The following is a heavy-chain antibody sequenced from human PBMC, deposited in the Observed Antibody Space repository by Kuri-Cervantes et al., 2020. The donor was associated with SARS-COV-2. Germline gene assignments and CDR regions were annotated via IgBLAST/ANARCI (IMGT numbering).Heavy chain of an antibody. D-gene: IGHD1-26*01. CDR1: GGSISSGSYY. Sequence: LRLSCTVSGGSISSGSYYWSWIRQPARKGLEWIGRIYTSGSTNYNPSLKSRVTISVDTSKNQFSLKLSSVTAADTAVYYCARYSGSYYSDYWGQGTLVTVSS. J-gene: IGHJ4*02. V-gene: IGHV4-61*02. CDR2: IYTSGST. CDR3: ARYSGSYYSDY.